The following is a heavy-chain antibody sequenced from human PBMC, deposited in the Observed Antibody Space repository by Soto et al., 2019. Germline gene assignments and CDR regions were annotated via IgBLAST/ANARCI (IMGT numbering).Heavy chain of an antibody. J-gene: IGHJ4*02. CDR2: ITHSGTYV. D-gene: IGHD5-12*01. CDR1: GFTFSEYS. CDR3: ARARGNDWYSDY. V-gene: IGHV3-21*01. Sequence: GGSLRLSCTASGFTFSEYSMSWVRQAPGKGLEWVSSITHSGTYVYYADSVKGRFTISRDSASNSLFLQMTSLRAEDTAVYHCARARGNDWYSDYWGQGTLVTVSS.